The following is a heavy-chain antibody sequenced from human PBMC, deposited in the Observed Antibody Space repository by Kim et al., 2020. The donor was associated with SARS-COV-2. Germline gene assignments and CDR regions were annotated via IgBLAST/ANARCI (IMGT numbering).Heavy chain of an antibody. J-gene: IGHJ4*01. D-gene: IGHD6-6*01. CDR1: GFTFSSYA. CDR3: ARDSQPGSSSGRYYFDY. Sequence: GGSLRLSCAASGFTFSSYAMHWVRQAPGKGLEWVAVISYDGSNKYYADSVKGRFTISRDNSKNTLYLQMNSLRAEDTAVYYCARDSQPGSSSGRYYFDY. V-gene: IGHV3-30*04. CDR2: ISYDGSNK.